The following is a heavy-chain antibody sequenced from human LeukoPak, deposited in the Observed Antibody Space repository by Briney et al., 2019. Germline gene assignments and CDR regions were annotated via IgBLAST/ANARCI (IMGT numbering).Heavy chain of an antibody. J-gene: IGHJ5*02. V-gene: IGHV4-39*01. CDR3: ARGDSSGWPGYNWFDP. Sequence: SETLSLTCTVSGGSISSGSYYWGWIRQPPGKGLEWIGSISYSGSTFYNPSLKSRVTISVDTSKNQFSLKLNSVTAADTAVYYCARGDSSGWPGYNWFDPWGQGTLATVSS. D-gene: IGHD6-25*01. CDR2: ISYSGST. CDR1: GGSISSGSYY.